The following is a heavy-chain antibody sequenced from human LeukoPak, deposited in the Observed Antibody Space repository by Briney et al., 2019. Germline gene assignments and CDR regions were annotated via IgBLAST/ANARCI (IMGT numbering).Heavy chain of an antibody. CDR3: AQVGAVAGTGGDY. J-gene: IGHJ4*02. Sequence: PGGSLRLSCVVSGFTFSSYDMSWVRQAPGKGLEWVSVLYSGGSTYYADSVKGRFTISRDNSKNTLYLQMNSLRAEDTAVYYCAQVGAVAGTGGDYWGQGTLVTVSS. CDR2: LYSGGST. V-gene: IGHV3-66*01. CDR1: GFTFSSYD. D-gene: IGHD6-19*01.